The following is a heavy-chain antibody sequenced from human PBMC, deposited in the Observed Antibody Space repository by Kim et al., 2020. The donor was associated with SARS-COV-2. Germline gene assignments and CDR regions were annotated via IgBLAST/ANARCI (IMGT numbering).Heavy chain of an antibody. Sequence: GGSLRLSCAASGFTFSSYGMHWVRQAPGKGLEWVAVISYDGSNKYYADSVKGRFTISRDNSKNTLYLQMNSLRAEDTAVYYCAAEGGYCSGGSCYPDAFDIWGQGTMVTVSS. J-gene: IGHJ3*02. CDR2: ISYDGSNK. D-gene: IGHD2-15*01. CDR1: GFTFSSYG. CDR3: AAEGGYCSGGSCYPDAFDI. V-gene: IGHV3-33*05.